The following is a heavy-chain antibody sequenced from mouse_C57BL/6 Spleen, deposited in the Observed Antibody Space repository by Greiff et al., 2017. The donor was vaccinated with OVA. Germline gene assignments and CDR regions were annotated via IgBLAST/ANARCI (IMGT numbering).Heavy chain of an antibody. J-gene: IGHJ1*03. CDR1: GYSFTDYN. CDR3: ARAGNYVGYFDV. V-gene: IGHV1-39*01. D-gene: IGHD2-1*01. CDR2: INPNYGTT. Sequence: VQLKQSGPELVKPGASVKISCTASGYSFTDYNMNWVKQSNGKSLEWIGVINPNYGTTSYNQKFKGKATLTVDQSSSTAYMQLNSLTSEDSAVYYCARAGNYVGYFDVWGTGTTVTVSS.